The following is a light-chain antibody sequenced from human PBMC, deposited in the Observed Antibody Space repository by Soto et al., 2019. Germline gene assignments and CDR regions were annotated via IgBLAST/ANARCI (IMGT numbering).Light chain of an antibody. CDR1: SSDVGGYVY. J-gene: IGLJ2*01. CDR2: EVS. Sequence: QSVLTQPASVSVSPGQSITISCTGSSSDVGGYVYVSWYQQHPGKTPKLMIYEVSNRPSGVSNRFSGSKSGNTASLTISGLQTEDEADYYCSSYTFSNTLIFGGGTKVTVL. CDR3: SSYTFSNTLI. V-gene: IGLV2-14*01.